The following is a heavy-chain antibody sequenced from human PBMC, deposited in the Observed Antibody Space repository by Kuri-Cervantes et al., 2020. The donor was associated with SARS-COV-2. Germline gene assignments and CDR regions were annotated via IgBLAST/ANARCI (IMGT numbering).Heavy chain of an antibody. D-gene: IGHD1-26*01. CDR3: ARGVRGSYASFDY. Sequence: ASVKVSCKASGYTFTSYDINWVRQATGQGLEWMGWINTDTGNPTYAQGFTGRFVFSLDTSVSTAYLQISSLKAEDTAVYYCARGVRGSYASFDYWGQGTLVTVSS. V-gene: IGHV7-4-1*02. CDR1: GYTFTSYD. CDR2: INTDTGNP. J-gene: IGHJ4*02.